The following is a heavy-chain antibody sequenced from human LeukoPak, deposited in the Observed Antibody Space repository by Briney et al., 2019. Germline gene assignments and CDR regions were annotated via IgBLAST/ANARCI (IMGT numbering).Heavy chain of an antibody. V-gene: IGHV4-59*01. CDR1: GDSITSYY. CDR2: IYHSGNT. Sequence: SETLSLTCSVSGDSITSYYWSWIRQPPGKGLEWVGFIYHSGNTNYNPSPTTRVTMSVDTSRTQISLRLSSVTAADTAVYYCVREEGIATSGALEYWGQGILVTVSS. CDR3: VREEGIATSGALEY. J-gene: IGHJ4*02. D-gene: IGHD6-13*01.